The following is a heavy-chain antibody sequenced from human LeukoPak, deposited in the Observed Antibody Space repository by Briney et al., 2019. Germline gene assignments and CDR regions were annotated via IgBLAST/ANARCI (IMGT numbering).Heavy chain of an antibody. Sequence: SGPTLVNPTQTLTLTCTFSGFSLSTSGMCVSWIRQPPGKALEWLALIDWDDDKYYSTSLKTRLTISKDTSKNQVVLTMTNMDPVDTAPYYCARIRERFGEFFFDYWGQGTLVTVSS. CDR1: GFSLSTSGMC. J-gene: IGHJ4*02. CDR2: IDWDDDK. V-gene: IGHV2-70*01. D-gene: IGHD3-10*01. CDR3: ARIRERFGEFFFDY.